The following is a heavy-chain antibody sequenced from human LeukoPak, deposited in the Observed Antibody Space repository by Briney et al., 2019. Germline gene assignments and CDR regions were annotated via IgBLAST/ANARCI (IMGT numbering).Heavy chain of an antibody. J-gene: IGHJ6*02. V-gene: IGHV4-39*07. CDR1: GASISTSSYY. Sequence: PSETLSLTCTVSGASISTSSYYWGWIRQPPGKGLEWIGSIYYSGSTYYNPPLKSRVTISVDTSKNQFSLKLSSVTAADTAVYYCARDGGGYYDSSGYYPYYYYGMDVWGQGTTVTVSS. CDR2: IYYSGST. D-gene: IGHD3-22*01. CDR3: ARDGGGYYDSSGYYPYYYYGMDV.